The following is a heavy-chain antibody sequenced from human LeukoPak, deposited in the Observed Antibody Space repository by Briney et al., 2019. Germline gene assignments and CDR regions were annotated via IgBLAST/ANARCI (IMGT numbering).Heavy chain of an antibody. CDR3: ARGSYTSGFWFGP. Sequence: PSETLSLTCTVSGGSFSTYFWSWVQQPAGKGLEWIGRISVSGSPDYNPSLKSRVTVSVDTSKNQFSLTLTSVTAADTAVYYCARGSYTSGFWFGPWGQGTLVTVSS. V-gene: IGHV4-4*07. D-gene: IGHD6-19*01. J-gene: IGHJ5*02. CDR2: ISVSGSP. CDR1: GGSFSTYF.